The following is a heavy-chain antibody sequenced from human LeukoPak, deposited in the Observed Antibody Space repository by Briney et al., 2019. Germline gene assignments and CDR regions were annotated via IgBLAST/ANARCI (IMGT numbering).Heavy chain of an antibody. CDR1: GYTFATSW. CDR3: ARQGYSSSSGGWFDP. D-gene: IGHD6-6*01. V-gene: IGHV5-51*01. CDR2: IYPGDSDT. J-gene: IGHJ5*02. Sequence: GESLKISCKGSGYTFATSWIGWVRPMPGKGLEGMGIIYPGDSDTRYSPSFQGQVTISADKSISTAYLQWSSLRASDTAMYYCARQGYSSSSGGWFDPWGQGTLVTVSS.